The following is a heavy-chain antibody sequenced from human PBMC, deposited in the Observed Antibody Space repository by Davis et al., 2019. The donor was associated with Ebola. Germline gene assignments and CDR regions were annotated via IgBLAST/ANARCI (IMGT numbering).Heavy chain of an antibody. CDR2: IYHSGST. D-gene: IGHD3-10*01. Sequence: MPSETLSLTCAVSGGSISSSNWWSWVRQPPGKGLEWIGEIYHSGSTNYNPSLKSRVTISVDKSKNQFSLKLSSVTAADTAVYYCARAKGYGSGSYYYYYYGMDVWGKGTTVTVSS. V-gene: IGHV4-4*02. J-gene: IGHJ6*04. CDR3: ARAKGYGSGSYYYYYYGMDV. CDR1: GGSISSSNW.